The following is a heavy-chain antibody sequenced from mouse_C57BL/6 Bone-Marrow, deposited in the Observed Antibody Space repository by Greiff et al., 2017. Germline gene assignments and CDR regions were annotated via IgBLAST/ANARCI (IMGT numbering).Heavy chain of an antibody. CDR2: ISDGGSYT. V-gene: IGHV5-4*03. CDR1: GFTFSSYA. J-gene: IGHJ1*03. D-gene: IGHD2-14*01. Sequence: DVMLVESGGGLVKPGGSLKLSCAASGFTFSSYAMSWVRQTPEKRLEWVATISDGGSYTYYPDNVKGRFTISRDNAKNNLYLQMSHLKSEDTAMYYCARGQGVRPHWYFDVWGTGTTVTVSS. CDR3: ARGQGVRPHWYFDV.